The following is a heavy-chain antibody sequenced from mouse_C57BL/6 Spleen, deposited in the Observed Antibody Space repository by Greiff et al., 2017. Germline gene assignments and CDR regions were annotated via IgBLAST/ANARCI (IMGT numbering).Heavy chain of an antibody. CDR1: GYTFTSYW. D-gene: IGHD2-2*01. J-gene: IGHJ2*01. V-gene: IGHV1-64*01. Sequence: QVQLQQSGAELVKPGASVKLSCKASGYTFTSYWMHWVKQRPGQGLEWIGMIHPNSGSTNYNEKFKSKATLAVDKSSSTAYMQLSRLTSEDSAVYYCARRLPIDYWGQGTTLTVSS. CDR3: ARRLPIDY. CDR2: IHPNSGST.